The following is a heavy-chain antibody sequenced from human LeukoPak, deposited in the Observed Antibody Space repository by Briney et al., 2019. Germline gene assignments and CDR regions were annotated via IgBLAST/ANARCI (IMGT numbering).Heavy chain of an antibody. D-gene: IGHD2-2*01. CDR1: GGSISSYY. V-gene: IGHV4-59*01. CDR3: ARGVVPAASGFSGAFDI. CDR2: IYYSGST. Sequence: SETLSLTCTVSGGSISSYYWSWIRQPPGKGLEWIGYIYYSGSTNYNPSLKSRVTISVDTSKNQFSLKLSSVTAADTAVYYCARGVVPAASGFSGAFDIWGQGTMVTVSS. J-gene: IGHJ3*02.